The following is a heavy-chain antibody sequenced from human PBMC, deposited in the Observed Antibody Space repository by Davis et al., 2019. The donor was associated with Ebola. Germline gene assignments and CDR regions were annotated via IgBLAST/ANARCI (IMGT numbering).Heavy chain of an antibody. CDR1: GSPFSGFY. CDR2: IHHTGTP. CDR3: VRGLHGDYAFNR. J-gene: IGHJ4*02. D-gene: IGHD4-17*01. V-gene: IGHV4-34*01. Sequence: PSETLSLTCTVYGSPFSGFYWGWIRQTPVRELERIGEIHHTGTPRYNPSLKSRVTVSLDTPKSQFSLNMTSVTFADTAVYYCVRGLHGDYAFNRWGQGALVTVSS.